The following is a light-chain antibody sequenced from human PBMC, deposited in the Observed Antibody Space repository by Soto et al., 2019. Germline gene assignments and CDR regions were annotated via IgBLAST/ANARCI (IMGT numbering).Light chain of an antibody. J-gene: IGKJ4*01. CDR2: DAS. CDR1: QSVSSY. V-gene: IGKV3-11*01. CDR3: QQRSKT. Sequence: EIVLTQSPATLSLSPGEIATLSCRASQSVSSYLAWYQQKPGQAPRLLIYDASNRATGIPARFSGSGSGTDFTLTRSSLEPEDFAIYYCQQRSKTFGEKTKMKIK.